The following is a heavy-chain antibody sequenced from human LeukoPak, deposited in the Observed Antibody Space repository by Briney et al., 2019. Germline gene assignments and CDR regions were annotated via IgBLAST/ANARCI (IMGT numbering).Heavy chain of an antibody. D-gene: IGHD3-22*01. V-gene: IGHV1-8*01. CDR1: GYSFTSYN. CDR3: SRGKWLIDY. J-gene: IGHJ4*02. CDR2: MNSDRGNT. Sequence: GASVRVSCKASGYSFTSYNINWVRQPPGQGLEWMGWMNSDRGNTGYAQKFQGRVTMTWSTSISTAYMELSGLRSEDTAVYYCSRGKWLIDYWGQGTLVTVSS.